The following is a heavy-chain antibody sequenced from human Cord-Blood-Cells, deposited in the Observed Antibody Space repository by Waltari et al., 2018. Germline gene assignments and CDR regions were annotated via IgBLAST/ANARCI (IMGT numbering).Heavy chain of an antibody. D-gene: IGHD3-3*01. J-gene: IGHJ4*02. CDR3: ARAASVYDFWSGYYDY. V-gene: IGHV4-38-2*02. Sequence: QVQLQESGPGLVKPSETLYLTCTVSGYSISSGYYWGWIRQPPGKGLEWIGSIYHSGSTYYNPSLKSRVTISVDTSKNQFSLKLSSVTAADTAVYYCARAASVYDFWSGYYDYWGQGTLVTVSS. CDR2: IYHSGST. CDR1: GYSISSGYY.